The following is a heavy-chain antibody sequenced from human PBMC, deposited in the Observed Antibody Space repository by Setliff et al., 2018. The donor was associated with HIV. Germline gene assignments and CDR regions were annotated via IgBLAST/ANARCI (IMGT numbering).Heavy chain of an antibody. Sequence: SVKVSCKASGGTFNSFAISWVRQAPGQGLEWMGGITPIFGTAKYAQRFQGRVTITADESTSTAYLELSSLRSEDTAVYYCARMREMATINYYYNYMDVWGTGTTVTVSS. CDR2: ITPIFGTA. CDR1: GGTFNSFA. J-gene: IGHJ6*03. CDR3: ARMREMATINYYYNYMDV. V-gene: IGHV1-69*13. D-gene: IGHD5-12*01.